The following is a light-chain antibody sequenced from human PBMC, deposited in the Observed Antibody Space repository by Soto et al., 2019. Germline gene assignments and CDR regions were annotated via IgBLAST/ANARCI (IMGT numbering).Light chain of an antibody. J-gene: IGLJ1*01. Sequence: SYELTQPPSVSVSPGQTASITCSGDKLGDKYACWYQQKPGQSPVLVIYQDSKRPSGIPERFSGSNSGNTATLTISGTQAMDEADYYCQAWDSSPFIVFGTVTKVTVL. CDR1: KLGDKY. CDR2: QDS. V-gene: IGLV3-1*01. CDR3: QAWDSSPFIV.